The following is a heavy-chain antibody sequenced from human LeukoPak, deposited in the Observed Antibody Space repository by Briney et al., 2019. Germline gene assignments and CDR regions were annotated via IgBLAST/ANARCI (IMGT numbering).Heavy chain of an antibody. CDR2: INPSGGST. CDR3: ARDGPIAVAGILDAFDI. Sequence: PGGSLRLSCAASGYTFTSYYMHWVQQAPGQGLEWMGIINPSGGSTSYAQKFQGRVTMTRDTSTSTVYMELSSLRSEDTAVYYCARDGPIAVAGILDAFDIWGQGTMVTVSS. J-gene: IGHJ3*02. D-gene: IGHD6-19*01. CDR1: GYTFTSYY. V-gene: IGHV1-46*01.